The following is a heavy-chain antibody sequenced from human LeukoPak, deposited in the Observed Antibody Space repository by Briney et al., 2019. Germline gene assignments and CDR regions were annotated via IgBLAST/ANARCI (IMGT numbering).Heavy chain of an antibody. J-gene: IGHJ4*02. CDR2: IYYSGST. Sequence: SETLSLTCTVSGGSFSSYYWSWIRQPPGKGLEWIGYIYYSGSTNHNPSLKSRVTISVDTSKNQFSLKLSSVTAADTAVYYCAREDVAAGYGHSNFDYWGQGTLVTVSS. CDR1: GGSFSSYY. V-gene: IGHV4-59*01. CDR3: AREDVAAGYGHSNFDY. D-gene: IGHD5-18*01.